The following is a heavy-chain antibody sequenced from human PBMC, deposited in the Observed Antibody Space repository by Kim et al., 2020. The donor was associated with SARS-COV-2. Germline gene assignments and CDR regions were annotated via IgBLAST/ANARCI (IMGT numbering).Heavy chain of an antibody. J-gene: IGHJ4*01. V-gene: IGHV4-39*01. CDR1: GDSISSSTYY. Sequence: SETLSLTCSVSGDSISSSTYYWGWIRQPPGKGLEWIGSINSGSTYYNPSLKSRVTISVDTSKNQFSLPLSSVTAADTAVYYCARHYCGSTTCFRVIHY. D-gene: IGHD2-2*01. CDR2: INSGST. CDR3: ARHYCGSTTCFRVIHY.